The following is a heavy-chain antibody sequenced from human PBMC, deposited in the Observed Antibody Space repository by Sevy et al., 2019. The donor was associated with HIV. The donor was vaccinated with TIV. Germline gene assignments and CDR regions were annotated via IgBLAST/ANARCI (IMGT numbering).Heavy chain of an antibody. CDR2: ITNSGDIT. V-gene: IGHV3-23*01. Sequence: GGSLRLSCGASGFIFSNYVMSWVRQLPGKRLEWVSSITNSGDITFYGDSVKGRFTVSRDNSKNTMYLHMNSLGAEDTAIYYCAKGDVQNTRAGVDPWGQGTLVTVSS. CDR3: AKGDVQNTRAGVDP. CDR1: GFIFSNYV. D-gene: IGHD2-21*01. J-gene: IGHJ5*02.